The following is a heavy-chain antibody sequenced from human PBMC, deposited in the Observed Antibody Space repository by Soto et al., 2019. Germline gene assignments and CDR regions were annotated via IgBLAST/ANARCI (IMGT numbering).Heavy chain of an antibody. Sequence: QVQLVQSGAEVKKPGASVKVSCKASGYTFTSYYMHWVRQAPGQGLEWMGIINPSGGSTSYAQKFQGRVTMTRDPSTSTVYMELSSLRSEDTAVYYCARALGDIVLMAGGGYYFDYWGQGTLVTVSS. D-gene: IGHD2-8*01. CDR1: GYTFTSYY. CDR3: ARALGDIVLMAGGGYYFDY. J-gene: IGHJ4*02. V-gene: IGHV1-46*03. CDR2: INPSGGST.